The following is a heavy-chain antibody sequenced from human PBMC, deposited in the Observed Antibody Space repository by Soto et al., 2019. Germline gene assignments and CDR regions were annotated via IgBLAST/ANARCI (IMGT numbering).Heavy chain of an antibody. J-gene: IGHJ6*02. D-gene: IGHD2-21*02. CDR1: GGTFSSYA. V-gene: IGHV1-69*13. CDR3: ARKEVVTHYYYYGMDV. Sequence: SVKVSCKASGGTFSSYAISWVRQAPGQGLEWMGGIIPIFGTANYAQKFQGRVMITADESTSTAYTELSSLRSEDTAVYYCARKEVVTHYYYYGMDVWGQGTTVTVSS. CDR2: IIPIFGTA.